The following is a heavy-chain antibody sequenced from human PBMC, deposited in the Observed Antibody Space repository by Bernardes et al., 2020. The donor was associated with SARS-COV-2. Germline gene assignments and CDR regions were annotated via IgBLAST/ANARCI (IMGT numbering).Heavy chain of an antibody. CDR2: IYHGGNT. D-gene: IGHD2-15*01. Sequence: SETLSLTCAVSGYPISSGYYWGWIRQPPGKGLEWIGSIYHGGNTYYNPSLKSRVTISVDTSKNQFSLKLSSVTAADTAVYYCARWNRSGGSCYQGFWGQGTLVTVSS. J-gene: IGHJ4*02. V-gene: IGHV4-38-2*01. CDR3: ARWNRSGGSCYQGF. CDR1: GYPISSGYY.